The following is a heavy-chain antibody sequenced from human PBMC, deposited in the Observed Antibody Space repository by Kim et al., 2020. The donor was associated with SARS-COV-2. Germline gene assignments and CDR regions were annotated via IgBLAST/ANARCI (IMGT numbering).Heavy chain of an antibody. Sequence: GGSLRLSCAASGFTFSSYWMSWVRQAPGKGLEWVANIKQDGGEKYYVDSVKGRFTISRDNAKNSLYLQMNSLRAEDTAVYYCARDRQVYYDSSGYYDYWGRGTLVTLPS. J-gene: IGHJ4*02. V-gene: IGHV3-7*01. D-gene: IGHD3-22*01. CDR3: ARDRQVYYDSSGYYDY. CDR1: GFTFSSYW. CDR2: IKQDGGEK.